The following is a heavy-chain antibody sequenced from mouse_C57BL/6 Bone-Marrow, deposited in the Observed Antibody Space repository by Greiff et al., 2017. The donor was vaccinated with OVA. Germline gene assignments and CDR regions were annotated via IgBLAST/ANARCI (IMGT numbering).Heavy chain of an antibody. CDR1: GFSLTSYG. CDR2: IWRGGST. Sequence: QVQLKESGPGLVQPSQSLSITCTVSGFSLTSYGVHWVRQSPGKGLEWLGVIWRGGSTDYNAAFMSRLSITKDNSKSQVFFKMNSLQADDTAIYYCAKDYYGSQVPHWYFDVWGTGTTVTVSS. V-gene: IGHV2-5*01. D-gene: IGHD1-1*01. J-gene: IGHJ1*03. CDR3: AKDYYGSQVPHWYFDV.